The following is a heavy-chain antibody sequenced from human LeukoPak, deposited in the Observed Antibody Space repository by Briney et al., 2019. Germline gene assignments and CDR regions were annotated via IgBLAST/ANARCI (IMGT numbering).Heavy chain of an antibody. Sequence: SMXXXRQAPXXXXXWVSSISSSSSYIYYADSVKGRFTISRDNAKNSLYLQMNSLRAEDTAVYYCQRVISGAFDIWGQGTMVTVSS. J-gene: IGHJ3*02. CDR1: S. V-gene: IGHV3-21*01. CDR2: ISSSSSYI. D-gene: IGHD3-10*01. CDR3: QRVISGAFDI.